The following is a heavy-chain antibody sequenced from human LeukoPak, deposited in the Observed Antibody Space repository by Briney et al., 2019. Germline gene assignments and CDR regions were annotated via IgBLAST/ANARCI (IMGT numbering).Heavy chain of an antibody. J-gene: IGHJ4*02. CDR2: INPNSGGT. V-gene: IGHV1-2*02. D-gene: IGHD2-15*01. CDR3: ARTFRYCSGGSCYSHRKTPPYYFDY. CDR1: GYTFTGYY. Sequence: ASVKVSCKASGYTFTGYYIHWVRQAPGQGLEWMGWINPNSGGTNYAQKFQGRVTMTRDTSISTAYMELSRLRSDDTAVYYCARTFRYCSGGSCYSHRKTPPYYFDYWGQGTLVTVSS.